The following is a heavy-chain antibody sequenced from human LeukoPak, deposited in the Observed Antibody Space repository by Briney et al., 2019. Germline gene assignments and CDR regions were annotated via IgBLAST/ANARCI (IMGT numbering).Heavy chain of an antibody. CDR1: GGSVSSSSSY. CDR2: VYYSGTT. CDR3: VRQNSDYYYYYLDV. Sequence: SETLSLTCTVSGGSVSSSSSYWAWIRQPPGRGLEWIGSVYYSGTTYYNTSLESRVTISEDTSRNRFSPMLSSVTAADTAVYYCVRQNSDYYYYYLDVWGEGTTVIVSS. J-gene: IGHJ6*03. V-gene: IGHV4-39*01. D-gene: IGHD1-7*01.